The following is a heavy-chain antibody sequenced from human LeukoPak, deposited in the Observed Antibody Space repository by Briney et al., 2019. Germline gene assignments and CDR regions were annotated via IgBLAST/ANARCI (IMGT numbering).Heavy chain of an antibody. V-gene: IGHV4-31*03. J-gene: IGHJ4*02. CDR1: GGSISSGGYY. CDR3: AVGRPLLWFGALDY. CDR2: IYYSGST. Sequence: SETLSLTCTVSGGSISSGGYYWSWIRQHPGKGLEWIGYIYYSGSTYYNPSLKSRVTISVDTSKNQFSLKLSSVTAADTAVYYCAVGRPLLWFGALDYWGQGTLVTVSS. D-gene: IGHD3-10*01.